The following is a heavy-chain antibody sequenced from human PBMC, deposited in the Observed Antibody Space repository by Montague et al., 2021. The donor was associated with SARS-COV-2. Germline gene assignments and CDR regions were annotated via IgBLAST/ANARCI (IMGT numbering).Heavy chain of an antibody. D-gene: IGHD2-2*01. Sequence: SETLSLTCAVSGGSISSSNWWSWVRQPPGKGLEWIGEINHSGSTNYNPSLRSRVTISVDTSKNQFSLKLSSVTAADTAVYYCARVRAVPAAMRIFSLGRSYYGIDVWGQGTTVTVSS. CDR1: GGSISSSNW. V-gene: IGHV4-4*02. CDR2: INHSGST. CDR3: ARVRAVPAAMRIFSLGRSYYGIDV. J-gene: IGHJ6*02.